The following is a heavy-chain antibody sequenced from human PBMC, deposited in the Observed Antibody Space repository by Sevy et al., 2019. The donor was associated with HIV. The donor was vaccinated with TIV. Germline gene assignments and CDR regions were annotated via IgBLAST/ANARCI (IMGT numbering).Heavy chain of an antibody. CDR2: INWNGGSV. Sequence: GGSLRLSCAASGFTFDDYGMSWVRQAPGKGLEWVSGINWNGGSVSYADSVTGRFTISRDNAKNSLYLQMNSLRGEDTALYYRARSGDDSSGFYYWWFDPWGQGTLVTVSS. J-gene: IGHJ5*02. CDR1: GFTFDDYG. V-gene: IGHV3-20*04. D-gene: IGHD3-22*01. CDR3: ARSGDDSSGFYYWWFDP.